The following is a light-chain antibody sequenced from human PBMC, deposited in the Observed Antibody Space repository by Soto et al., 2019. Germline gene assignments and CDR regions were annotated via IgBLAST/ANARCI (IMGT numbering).Light chain of an antibody. J-gene: IGKJ2*01. CDR1: QHVSSN. Sequence: EIVMTQSPATLSVSPGGSATLSCRASQHVSSNFAWYRQKPGQAPTLLIYRASTRATGIPARFSGSGSGTEFTLTISSLQSVDSAVYYCQPYNIRPYTFGQGTKLEIK. CDR3: QPYNIRPYT. CDR2: RAS. V-gene: IGKV3-15*01.